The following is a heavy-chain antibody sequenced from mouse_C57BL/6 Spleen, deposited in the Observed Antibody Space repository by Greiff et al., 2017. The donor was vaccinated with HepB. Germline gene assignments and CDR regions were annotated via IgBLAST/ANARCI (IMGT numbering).Heavy chain of an antibody. CDR2: ISDGGSYT. V-gene: IGHV5-4*01. J-gene: IGHJ1*03. Sequence: EVMLVESGGGLVKPGGSLKLSCAASGFTFSSYAMSWVRQTPEKRLEWVATISDGGSYTYYPDNVKGRVTISRDNAKNNLYLQMSHLKSEDTAMYYCARDGLLRYFDVWGTGTTVTVSS. D-gene: IGHD2-3*01. CDR1: GFTFSSYA. CDR3: ARDGLLRYFDV.